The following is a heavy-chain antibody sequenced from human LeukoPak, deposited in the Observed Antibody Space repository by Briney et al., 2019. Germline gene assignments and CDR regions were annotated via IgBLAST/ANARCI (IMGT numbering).Heavy chain of an antibody. D-gene: IGHD2-15*01. V-gene: IGHV6-1*01. CDR3: ARGRSKRSPVVGGSGDYLMDV. CDR2: TYYRSKWYN. CDR1: GDSVSSNSAA. J-gene: IGHJ6*03. Sequence: SQTLSLTCAISGDSVSSNSAAWNWIRQSPSRGLEWLGRTYYRSKWYNDYAVSVKSRITINPDTSKNQFSLQLNSVTAADTAVYYCARGRSKRSPVVGGSGDYLMDVWGKGTTVTTSS.